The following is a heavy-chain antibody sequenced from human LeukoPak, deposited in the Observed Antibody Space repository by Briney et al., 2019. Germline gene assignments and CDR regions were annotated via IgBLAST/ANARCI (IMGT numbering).Heavy chain of an antibody. V-gene: IGHV4-59*08. CDR1: GGXISSYY. D-gene: IGHD6-13*01. Sequence: SETLSLTCTVSGGXISSYYCSWIRQPPGKGLEWIGYIYYSGSTNYNPSLKSRVTISVDTSKNQFSLNLSSVTAADTAVYYCARIGLLTAAVTGTFDIWGQGTMVTVSS. CDR2: IYYSGST. CDR3: ARIGLLTAAVTGTFDI. J-gene: IGHJ3*02.